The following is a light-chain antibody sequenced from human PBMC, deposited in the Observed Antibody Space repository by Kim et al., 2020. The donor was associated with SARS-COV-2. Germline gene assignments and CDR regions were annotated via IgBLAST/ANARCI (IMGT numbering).Light chain of an antibody. CDR3: QSYDSGLSGHV. CDR2: GNS. CDR1: SSNIGAGYD. V-gene: IGLV1-40*01. J-gene: IGLJ1*01. Sequence: QSVLTQPPSVSGAPGQRVTISCTGSSSNIGAGYDVHWYQQLPGTAPKLIIYGNSIRPSGVPDRFYGSKSDPSASLAITGLQAEDEADYYCQSYDSGLSGHVFGTGTKVTVL.